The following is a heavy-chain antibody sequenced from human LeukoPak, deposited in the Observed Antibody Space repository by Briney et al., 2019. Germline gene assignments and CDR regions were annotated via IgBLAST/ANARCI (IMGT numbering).Heavy chain of an antibody. CDR1: GFTFSNYA. J-gene: IGHJ4*02. CDR3: ARRAGAYSHPYDY. Sequence: GGSLRLSCSASGFTFSNYAMSWVRQAPGQGLAWVSGISGSGDTTYYSDSVKGRFTFSRDNSTNTLYLQMNSLRAEDTAVYYCARRAGAYSHPYDYWGQGTLVTVSS. D-gene: IGHD4/OR15-4a*01. CDR2: ISGSGDTT. V-gene: IGHV3-23*01.